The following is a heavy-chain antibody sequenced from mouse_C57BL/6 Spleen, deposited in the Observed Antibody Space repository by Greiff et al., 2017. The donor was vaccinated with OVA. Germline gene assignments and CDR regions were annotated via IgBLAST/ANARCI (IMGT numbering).Heavy chain of an antibody. Sequence: QVQLQQPGAELVKPGASVKLSCKASGYTFTSYWMQWVKQRPGQGLEWIGEIDPSDSYTNYNQKFKGKATLTVDTSTSTAYMQLSSLTSGDAAVYYCARRYYDYDEGYAMDYWGQGTSVTVSS. CDR1: GYTFTSYW. CDR3: ARRYYDYDEGYAMDY. J-gene: IGHJ4*01. CDR2: IDPSDSYT. V-gene: IGHV1-50*01. D-gene: IGHD2-4*01.